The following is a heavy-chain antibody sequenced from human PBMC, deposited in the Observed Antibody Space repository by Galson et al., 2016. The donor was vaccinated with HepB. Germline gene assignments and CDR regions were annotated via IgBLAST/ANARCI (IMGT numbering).Heavy chain of an antibody. CDR2: ISGSGGST. D-gene: IGHD3-9*01. CDR1: GFPFSSYA. V-gene: IGHV3-23*01. CDR3: AKGFGATYYDILTGNDG. J-gene: IGHJ4*02. Sequence: SLRLSCAASGFPFSSYAMSWVRQSPGKGLEWVSGISGSGGSTYYADSVKGRFSISRDNLKNTVDLQMNSLRAEDTAVYYCAKGFGATYYDILTGNDGWGQGTLVTVSS.